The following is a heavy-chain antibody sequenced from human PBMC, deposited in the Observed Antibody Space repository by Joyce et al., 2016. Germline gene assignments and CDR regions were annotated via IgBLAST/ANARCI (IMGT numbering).Heavy chain of an antibody. CDR2: INPDRGDK. V-gene: IGHV1-2*02. D-gene: IGHD4-23*01. Sequence: QVKLVQSGAEVKNPGASVKGSCKASGFSLSRYYIHWVRQAPGQGLEWMGCINPDRGDKIYAQKLQGTVTMTRETSISTVYLELGTLTSDDTALYYCAREYGGTFYFDYWGQVTLVTVSS. CDR3: AREYGGTFYFDY. J-gene: IGHJ4*02. CDR1: GFSLSRYY.